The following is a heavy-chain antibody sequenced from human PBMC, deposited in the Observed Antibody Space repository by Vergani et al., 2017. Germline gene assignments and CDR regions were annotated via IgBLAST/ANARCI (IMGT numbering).Heavy chain of an antibody. D-gene: IGHD1-7*01. CDR2: IYYSGST. Sequence: QVQLQESGPGLVKPSETLSLTCTVSGGSISSYYWSWIRQPPGKGLEWIGYIYYSGSTNYNPSLKSQVTISVDTSKNQFSLKLSSVTAADTAVYYCARDSRAWLELRGFDYWGQGTLVTVSS. V-gene: IGHV4-59*01. CDR1: GGSISSYY. CDR3: ARDSRAWLELRGFDY. J-gene: IGHJ4*02.